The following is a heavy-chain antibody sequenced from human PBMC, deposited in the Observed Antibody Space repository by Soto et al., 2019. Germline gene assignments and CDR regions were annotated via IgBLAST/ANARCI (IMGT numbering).Heavy chain of an antibody. CDR3: AGGYCGGDCYSDFDY. CDR1: CGSVSSGSYY. J-gene: IGHJ4*02. D-gene: IGHD2-21*02. CDR2: IYYSGST. V-gene: IGHV4-61*01. Sequence: SETLSLTCTVSCGSVSSGSYYWSWIRQPPGKGLEWIGYIYYSGSTNYNPSLKSRVTISVDTSKNQFSLKLSSVTAADTAVYYCAGGYCGGDCYSDFDYWGQGTLVTVSS.